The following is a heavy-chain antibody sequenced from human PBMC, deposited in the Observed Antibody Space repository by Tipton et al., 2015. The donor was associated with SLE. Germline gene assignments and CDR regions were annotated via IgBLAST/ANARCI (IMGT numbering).Heavy chain of an antibody. V-gene: IGHV4-59*07. CDR2: IYESGNS. J-gene: IGHJ3*01. Sequence: TLSLTCTVSGGSISGYYWSWIRQPPGMGLEWIGNIYESGNSNYNPSLKSRVTISVDASKNQFSLRLTSVSAADTAVYYCARRHFDTSGYYRGAFDVWGQGTMVTVSS. D-gene: IGHD3-22*01. CDR1: GGSISGYY. CDR3: ARRHFDTSGYYRGAFDV.